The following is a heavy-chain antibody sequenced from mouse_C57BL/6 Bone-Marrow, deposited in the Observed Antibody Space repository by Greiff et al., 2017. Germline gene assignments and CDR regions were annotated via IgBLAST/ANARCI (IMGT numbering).Heavy chain of an antibody. D-gene: IGHD3-1*01. CDR1: GYTFTNYW. CDR3: AREGAFYYAMDY. J-gene: IGHJ4*01. CDR2: IYPGGGYT. Sequence: VKLVESGAELVRPGTSVKMSCKASGYTFTNYWRGWAKPRPGHGLEWIGDIYPGGGYTNYNEKFQGKAKLTADKSSSTAYMQFSSLTSEDSAIYYCAREGAFYYAMDYWGQGTSGTVSS. V-gene: IGHV1-63*01.